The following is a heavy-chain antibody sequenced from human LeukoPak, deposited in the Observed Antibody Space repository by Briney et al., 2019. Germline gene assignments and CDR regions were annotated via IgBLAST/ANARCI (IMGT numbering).Heavy chain of an antibody. V-gene: IGHV1-46*01. J-gene: IGHJ4*02. CDR1: GYTFTDYY. D-gene: IGHD2-15*01. Sequence: ASVKVSCMASGYTFTDYYMHWVRQAPGQGLEWMGIINPNGGSTTYAQKFQGRVTMTRDTSTSTIYMELSSLRSEDTAVYYCARGSRYCSGGTCYGDYWGQGTLVTVSS. CDR3: ARGSRYCSGGTCYGDY. CDR2: INPNGGST.